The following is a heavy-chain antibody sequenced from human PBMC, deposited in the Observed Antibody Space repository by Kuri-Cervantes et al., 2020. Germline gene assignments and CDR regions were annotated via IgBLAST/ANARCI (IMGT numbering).Heavy chain of an antibody. J-gene: IGHJ6*03. D-gene: IGHD2-2*01. V-gene: IGHV1-69*05. CDR3: ARARDCSSTSCYRIRNIYYYYMDV. CDR2: IIPIFGTA. CDR1: GGTFSSYA. Sequence: SVKVSCKASGGTFSSYAISWVRQAPGQGLEWMGGIIPIFGTANYAQKFQGRVTMTRNTSISTAYMELSSLRSEDTAVYYCARARDCSSTSCYRIRNIYYYYMDVWGKGTTVTVSS.